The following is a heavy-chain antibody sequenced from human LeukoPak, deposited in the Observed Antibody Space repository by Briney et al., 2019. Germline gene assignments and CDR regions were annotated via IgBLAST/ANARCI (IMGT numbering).Heavy chain of an antibody. V-gene: IGHV4-30-4*02. D-gene: IGHD2-2*01. CDR2: IYYSGST. Sequence: SETLSLTCTVSGGSISGGDYYWSWIRQPPGKGLEWIGYIYYSGSTYYNPSLKSRVTISVDTSKNQFSLKLSSVTAADTAVYYCAREGVVVPAAILYWFDPWGQGALVTVSS. CDR1: GGSISGGDYY. J-gene: IGHJ5*02. CDR3: AREGVVVPAAILYWFDP.